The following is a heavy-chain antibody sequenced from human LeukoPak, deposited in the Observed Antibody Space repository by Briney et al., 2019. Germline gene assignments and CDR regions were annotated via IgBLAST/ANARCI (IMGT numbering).Heavy chain of an antibody. CDR1: GFTFDGYG. CDR3: VRGEYSDYFEY. CDR2: INWNGGST. Sequence: GGSLRLSCAASGFTFDGYGMSWVRQGPGKGLEWVAGINWNGGSTAYADSVKGRFTVSTDNARNSLYVQMNSPRAEDTALYYCVRGEYSDYFEYWGQGTLVTVS. V-gene: IGHV3-20*04. J-gene: IGHJ4*02. D-gene: IGHD5-18*01.